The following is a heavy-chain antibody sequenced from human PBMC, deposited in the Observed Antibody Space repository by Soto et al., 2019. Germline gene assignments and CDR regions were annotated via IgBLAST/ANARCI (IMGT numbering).Heavy chain of an antibody. CDR2: IIPILGTA. D-gene: IGHD3-10*01. Sequence: QVQLVQSGAEVKKPGSSVKVSRKASGGTFSSYAISWVRQAPGQGLEWMGGIIPILGTANYAQKFQGRVTITADESTSTAYMELSSLRSEDTAVYYCARDSLLWFGHSTYYFDYWGQGTLVTVSS. CDR1: GGTFSSYA. J-gene: IGHJ4*02. V-gene: IGHV1-69*01. CDR3: ARDSLLWFGHSTYYFDY.